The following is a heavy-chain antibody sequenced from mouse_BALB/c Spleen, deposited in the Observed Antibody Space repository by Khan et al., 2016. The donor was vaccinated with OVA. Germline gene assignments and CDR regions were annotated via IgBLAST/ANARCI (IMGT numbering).Heavy chain of an antibody. CDR3: AVSYGGDFEY. D-gene: IGHD1-1*02. CDR2: ISYSGNT. V-gene: IGHV3-2*02. J-gene: IGHJ2*01. CDR1: GYSITSDYA. Sequence: EVKLLESGPGLVKPSQSLSLTCTVTGYSITSDYAWNWIRQFPGNKLEWMGYISYSGNTKYNPSLKSRISITRDTSKNQFFLQLNSVTTEDTATYYGAVSYGGDFEYWGQGTTLTVSS.